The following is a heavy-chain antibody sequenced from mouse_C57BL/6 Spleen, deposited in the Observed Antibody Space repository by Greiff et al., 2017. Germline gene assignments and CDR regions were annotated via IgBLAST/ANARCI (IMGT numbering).Heavy chain of an antibody. CDR2: IDTSDSYT. CDR1: GYTFTSYW. CDR3: ARQVDSSGQNFDY. V-gene: IGHV1-50*01. Sequence: QVQLQQPGAELVKPGASVKLSCKASGYTFTSYWLQWVKQRPGQGLEWIGEIDTSDSYTNYNQKIKGKATLAVDTSSSTADMQHSSLTAEDSAVYYCARQVDSSGQNFDYWGQGTTLTVSS. D-gene: IGHD3-2*02. J-gene: IGHJ2*01.